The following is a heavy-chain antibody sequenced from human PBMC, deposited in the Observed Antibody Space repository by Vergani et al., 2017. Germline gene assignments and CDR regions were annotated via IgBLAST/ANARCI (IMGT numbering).Heavy chain of an antibody. V-gene: IGHV3-53*04. CDR3: AREDTMVQYYYYGMDV. J-gene: IGHJ6*02. CDR2: IYSGGST. D-gene: IGHD3-10*01. CDR1: GFTVSSNY. Sequence: EVQLVESGGGLVQPGGSLRLSCAASGFTVSSNYMSWVRQAPGKGLEWVSVIYSGGSTYYADSVKGRFTISRHNSKNTLYLQMNSLRAEDTAVYYCAREDTMVQYYYYGMDVWGQGTTVTVSS.